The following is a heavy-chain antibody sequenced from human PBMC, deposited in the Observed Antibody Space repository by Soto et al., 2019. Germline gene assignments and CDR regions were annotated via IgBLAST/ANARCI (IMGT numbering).Heavy chain of an antibody. J-gene: IGHJ4*02. V-gene: IGHV1-18*01. CDR2: VSTNNADT. CDR3: ARELNTDSSAYYAFAH. Sequence: ASVKVSCKASGYHFTAYGLAWLRQAPGQRPEWMGWVSTNNADTNYAEKFQGRVTMTTDKSTTTTYMELRSLRSDDTAVYYCARELNTDSSAYYAFAHWGQGTLVTVSS. CDR1: GYHFTAYG. D-gene: IGHD3-22*01.